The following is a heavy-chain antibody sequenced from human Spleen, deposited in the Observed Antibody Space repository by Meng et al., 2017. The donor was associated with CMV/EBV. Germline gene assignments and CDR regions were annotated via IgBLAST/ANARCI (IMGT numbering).Heavy chain of an antibody. CDR2: INHSGST. CDR3: ATQTGYCSSTSCQDY. Sequence: VYGGSCSGYYWSWIRQTPGKGLEWIGEINHSGSTNYNPSLKSRVTISVDTSKNQFSLKLSSVTAADTAVYYCATQTGYCSSTSCQDYWGQGTLVTVSS. J-gene: IGHJ4*02. V-gene: IGHV4-34*01. CDR1: GGSCSGYY. D-gene: IGHD2-2*01.